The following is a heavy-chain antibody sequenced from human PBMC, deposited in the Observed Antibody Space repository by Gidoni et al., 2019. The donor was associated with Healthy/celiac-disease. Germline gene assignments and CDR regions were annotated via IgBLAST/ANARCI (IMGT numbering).Heavy chain of an antibody. J-gene: IGHJ4*02. CDR3: ARGNIVATALLGFDY. CDR2: IYYSGST. CDR1: AGSISSGGYY. D-gene: IGHD5-12*01. V-gene: IGHV4-31*03. Sequence: QVQLQESGPGLVKPSQTLSLTCTVSAGSISSGGYYWSWIRQHPGKGLEWIGYIYYSGSTYYNPSLKSRVTISVDTSKNQFSLKLSSVTAADTAVYYCARGNIVATALLGFDYWGQGTLVTVSS.